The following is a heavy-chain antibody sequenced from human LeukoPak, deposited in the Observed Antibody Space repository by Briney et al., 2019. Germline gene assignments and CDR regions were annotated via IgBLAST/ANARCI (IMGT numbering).Heavy chain of an antibody. D-gene: IGHD2/OR15-2a*01. V-gene: IGHV3-53*01. CDR2: IYSGGST. CDR1: GFTFSSYG. Sequence: GGSLRLSCAASGFTFSSYGMHWVRQAPGKGLEWVSVIYSGGSTYYADSVKGRFTISRDNSKNTLYLQMNSLRAEDTAVYYCARDNRITSDAFDIWGQGTMVTVSS. J-gene: IGHJ3*02. CDR3: ARDNRITSDAFDI.